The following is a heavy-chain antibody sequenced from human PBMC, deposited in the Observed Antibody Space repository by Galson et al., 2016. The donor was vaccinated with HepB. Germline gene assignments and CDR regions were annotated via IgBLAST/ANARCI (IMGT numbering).Heavy chain of an antibody. CDR1: GFTFSSYA. J-gene: IGHJ5*02. CDR3: ARDGGHGSGSHYLYNWSDP. V-gene: IGHV3-30-3*01. Sequence: SLRLSCAASGFTFSSYAIHWVRQAPGKGLEWVAIISYDQSNKYYADSVRGRFTISRDNSNNTLYLQMNSLRPEDTAVYYCARDGGHGSGSHYLYNWSDPWGQGTLVTVSS. D-gene: IGHD3-10*01. CDR2: ISYDQSNK.